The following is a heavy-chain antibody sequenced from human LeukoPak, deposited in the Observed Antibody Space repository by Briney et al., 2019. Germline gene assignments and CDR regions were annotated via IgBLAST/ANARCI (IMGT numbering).Heavy chain of an antibody. V-gene: IGHV5-51*01. Sequence: GESLKITCKGSGYSFTSYWSGWVRQMPGKGLEWMGIIYPGDSDTRYSPSFQGQVTISADKSISTAYLQWSSLKASDTAMYYCARPLEYSSGWYGFYFDYWGQGTLVTVSS. CDR1: GYSFTSYW. J-gene: IGHJ4*02. CDR2: IYPGDSDT. CDR3: ARPLEYSSGWYGFYFDY. D-gene: IGHD6-19*01.